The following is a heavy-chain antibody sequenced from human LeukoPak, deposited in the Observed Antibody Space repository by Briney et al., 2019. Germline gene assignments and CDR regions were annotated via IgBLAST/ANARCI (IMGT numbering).Heavy chain of an antibody. D-gene: IGHD3-10*01. J-gene: IGHJ6*02. CDR1: GFTFSSYS. Sequence: GGSLRLSCAASGFTFSSYSMNWVRQAPGKGLEWVSYISSSSSYIYYADSVKGRFTVSRDNSNHTLYLRMNSLRAEDTAVFYCARDRATMLRSYGMDVWGQGTSVTVSS. V-gene: IGHV3-21*05. CDR3: ARDRATMLRSYGMDV. CDR2: ISSSSSYI.